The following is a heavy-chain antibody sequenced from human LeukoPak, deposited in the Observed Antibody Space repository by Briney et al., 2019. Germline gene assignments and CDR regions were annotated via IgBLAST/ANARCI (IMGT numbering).Heavy chain of an antibody. J-gene: IGHJ4*02. Sequence: ASVKVSCKASGYTFTSYGISWVRQAPGQGLEWMGWISAYNGNTNYAQKLQGRVTMTRNTSISTAYMELSSLRSEDTAVYYCARGLGGKVTIFGVVIRVVSYYFDYWGQGTLVTVSS. V-gene: IGHV1-18*01. CDR2: ISAYNGNT. D-gene: IGHD3-3*01. CDR3: ARGLGGKVTIFGVVIRVVSYYFDY. CDR1: GYTFTSYG.